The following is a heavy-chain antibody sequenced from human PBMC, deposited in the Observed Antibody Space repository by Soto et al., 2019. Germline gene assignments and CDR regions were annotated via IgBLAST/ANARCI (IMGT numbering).Heavy chain of an antibody. V-gene: IGHV4-59*08. J-gene: IGHJ6*03. CDR2: IYYSGST. CDR1: GGSFSGYY. Sequence: PSETLSLTCAVYGGSFSGYYWSWIRQPPGKGLEWIGYIYYSGSTNYNPSLKSRVTISVDTSKNQFSLKLSSVIAADTAVYYCAAQTNLWAQFYYMDVLGKGTTVTVSS. D-gene: IGHD3-10*01. CDR3: AAQTNLWAQFYYMDV.